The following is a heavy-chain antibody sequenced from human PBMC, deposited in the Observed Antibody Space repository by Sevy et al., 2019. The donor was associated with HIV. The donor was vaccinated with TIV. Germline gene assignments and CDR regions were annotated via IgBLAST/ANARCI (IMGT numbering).Heavy chain of an antibody. Sequence: GGSLRLSCAASGFDVSNNYMNWVRQAPGKGLEWVSVIYTGGSTYYADSVTGRFTMSRDTSKNTVYLQMDSLSAEDTAVYYCARDHGGVQDWYFDLWGRGTLVTVSS. D-gene: IGHD2-8*02. CDR3: ARDHGGVQDWYFDL. CDR1: GFDVSNNY. CDR2: IYTGGST. V-gene: IGHV3-53*01. J-gene: IGHJ2*01.